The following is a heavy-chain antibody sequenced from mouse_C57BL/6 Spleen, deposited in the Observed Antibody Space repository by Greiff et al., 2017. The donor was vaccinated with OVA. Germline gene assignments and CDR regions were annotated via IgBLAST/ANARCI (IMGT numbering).Heavy chain of an antibody. CDR1: GYTFTSYW. D-gene: IGHD3-2*02. V-gene: IGHV1-50*01. Sequence: QVQLQQPGAELVKPGASVKLSCKASGYTFTSYWMQWVQQRPGQGLEWIGGIDPSDSYTTYNQKFKGKATMTVDTSSSTAYMQLSSLTSEDSAVYYCAREEGRQLRIRKGDFDYWGQGTTVTVSS. CDR3: AREEGRQLRIRKGDFDY. J-gene: IGHJ2*01. CDR2: IDPSDSYT.